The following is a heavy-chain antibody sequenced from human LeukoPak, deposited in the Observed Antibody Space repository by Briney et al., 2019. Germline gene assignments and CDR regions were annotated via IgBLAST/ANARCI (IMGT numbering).Heavy chain of an antibody. D-gene: IGHD6-13*01. CDR3: ARLLAAAGAFDY. J-gene: IGHJ4*02. CDR1: GFTFSTYS. V-gene: IGHV3-21*01. Sequence: GGSLRLSCAASGFTFSTYSMNWVRQAPGKGLEWVSSISSSSNYIYYADSVKGRFTISRDNAKNSLYLQMNSLRAEDTAVYYCARLLAAAGAFDYWGQGTLVTVSS. CDR2: ISSSSNYI.